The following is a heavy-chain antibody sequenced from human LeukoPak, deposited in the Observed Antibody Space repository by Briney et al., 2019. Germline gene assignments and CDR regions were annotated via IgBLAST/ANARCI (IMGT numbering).Heavy chain of an antibody. CDR3: ARRGGYCTNGVCYNWFDP. V-gene: IGHV5-51*01. CDR2: IYPGDSDT. D-gene: IGHD2-8*01. Sequence: GESLEISCKGSGYSFTSYWIGWVRQMPGKGLEWMGIIYPGDSDTRYSPSFQGQVTISADKSISTAYLQWSSLKASDTAMYYCARRGGYCTNGVCYNWFDPWGQGTLVTVSS. CDR1: GYSFTSYW. J-gene: IGHJ5*02.